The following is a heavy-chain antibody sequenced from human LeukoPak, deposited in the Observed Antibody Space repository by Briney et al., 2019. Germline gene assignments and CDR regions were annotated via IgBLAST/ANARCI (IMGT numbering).Heavy chain of an antibody. CDR3: ARDLDGSGWSYYYYMDV. D-gene: IGHD6-19*01. CDR2: INPNSGGT. V-gene: IGHV1-2*02. CDR1: GYTFTGYY. Sequence: ASVKVSCKASGYTFTGYYMHWVRQAPGQGLEWMGWINPNSGGTNYAQKFQGRVTMTRDTSISTSYMELSRLRSDDTAVYYCARDLDGSGWSYYYYMDVWGKGTTVTVSS. J-gene: IGHJ6*03.